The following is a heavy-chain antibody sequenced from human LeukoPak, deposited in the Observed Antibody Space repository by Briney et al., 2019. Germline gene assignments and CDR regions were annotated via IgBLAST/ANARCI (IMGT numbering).Heavy chain of an antibody. J-gene: IGHJ4*02. CDR1: GGSFSGYY. V-gene: IGHV4-34*01. CDR2: INHSGST. Sequence: SETLSLTCAVYGGSFSGYYWSWIRQPPGKGLEWIGEINHSGSTNYNPSLKSRVTISVDTSKNQFSLKLSSVTAADTAVYYCAREYYDFWSGHGRFDYWGQGTLVTVSS. CDR3: AREYYDFWSGHGRFDY. D-gene: IGHD3-3*01.